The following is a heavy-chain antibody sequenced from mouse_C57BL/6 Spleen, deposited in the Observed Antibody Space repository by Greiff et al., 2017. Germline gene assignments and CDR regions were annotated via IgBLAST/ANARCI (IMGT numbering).Heavy chain of an antibody. CDR3: TRSGDWDY. CDR2: IYPGNSDT. J-gene: IGHJ4*01. D-gene: IGHD3-1*01. Sequence: VQLQQSGTVLARPGASVKMSCMTSGYTFTSYWMHWVKQRPGQGLEWIGAIYPGNSDTSYNQKFKGKAKLTAVTSASTAYMELSSLTNEDSAVYYCTRSGDWDYWGQGTSVTVSS. CDR1: GYTFTSYW. V-gene: IGHV1-5*01.